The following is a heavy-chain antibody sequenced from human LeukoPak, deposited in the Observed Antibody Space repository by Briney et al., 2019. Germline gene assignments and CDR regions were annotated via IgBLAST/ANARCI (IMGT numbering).Heavy chain of an antibody. CDR2: ISGSGGST. V-gene: IGHV3-23*01. CDR1: GFTFSSYA. D-gene: IGHD3-10*01. Sequence: GGSLRLSCAASGFTFSSYAMSWVRQAPGKVLEWVSAISGSGGSTYYADSVKGRFTISRDNSKNTLYLQMNSLRAEDTAVYYCAKAQPPHYYGSGSYYPFDYWGQGTLVTVSS. CDR3: AKAQPPHYYGSGSYYPFDY. J-gene: IGHJ4*02.